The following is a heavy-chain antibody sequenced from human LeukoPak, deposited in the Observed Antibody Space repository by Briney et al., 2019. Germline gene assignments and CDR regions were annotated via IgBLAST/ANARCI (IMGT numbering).Heavy chain of an antibody. J-gene: IGHJ5*02. D-gene: IGHD6-25*01. CDR2: VFYTGSA. CDR3: ARVGGIAAYNWFDP. V-gene: IGHV4-59*01. CDR1: GGSISTYY. Sequence: SETLSLTCTLSGGSISTYYWAWVRQPPGQGLQWIGYVFYTGSANYNPSLKSRVTISVDTSKNQFSLKLSSVTAADTAVYYCARVGGIAAYNWFDPWGQGTLVTVSS.